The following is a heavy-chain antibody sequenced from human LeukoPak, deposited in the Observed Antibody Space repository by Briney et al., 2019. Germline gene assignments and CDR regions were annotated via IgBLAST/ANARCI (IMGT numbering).Heavy chain of an antibody. D-gene: IGHD3-22*01. CDR2: IYSGRTT. CDR1: GFTFSSSW. Sequence: GGSLRLSCVAPGFTFSSSWLHWVRQAPGKGLVWVSVIYSGRTTYYADSVKGRFTISRDNSKNTLYLQMSNLRAEDTAMYYCARDPGYDSSGHYSRAFDLWGQGTMVTVSS. V-gene: IGHV3-53*01. J-gene: IGHJ3*01. CDR3: ARDPGYDSSGHYSRAFDL.